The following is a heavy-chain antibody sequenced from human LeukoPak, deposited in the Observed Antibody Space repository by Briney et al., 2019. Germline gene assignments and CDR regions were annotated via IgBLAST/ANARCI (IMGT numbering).Heavy chain of an antibody. J-gene: IGHJ6*02. CDR3: ARGYYSLDV. CDR2: IYYSGST. CDR1: GDSISSYY. V-gene: IGHV4-59*01. Sequence: PSETLSLTCTVSGDSISSYYWSWIRQPPGKGLEWIGYIYYSGSTNYNPSLKSRVTISVDTSENQFSLKLSSVTAADTAVYYCARGYYSLDVWGQGTTVTVSS.